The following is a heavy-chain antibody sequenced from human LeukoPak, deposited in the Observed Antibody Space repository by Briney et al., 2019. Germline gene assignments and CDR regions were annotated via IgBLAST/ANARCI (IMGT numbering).Heavy chain of an antibody. V-gene: IGHV3-23*01. D-gene: IGHD5-12*01. J-gene: IGHJ4*02. CDR3: AKGAYDYIEMGYFDS. CDR1: GFSFSNFA. CDR2: IIGSSGDT. Sequence: GGSLRLSCAASGFSFSNFAMSWVRQAPGKGLEWVSLIIGSSGDTFYADSVKGRFTISRDNSKNRLYLQMNSLRAEDTALYYCAKGAYDYIEMGYFDSWGQGTLVTVSS.